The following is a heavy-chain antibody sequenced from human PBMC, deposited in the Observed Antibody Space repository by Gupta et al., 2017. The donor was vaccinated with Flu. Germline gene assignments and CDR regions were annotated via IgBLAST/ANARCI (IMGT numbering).Heavy chain of an antibody. J-gene: IGHJ4*02. Sequence: YFMYWVRQDQGKGLEWVSTISYDGINTYYTDAVKGRCTISRDNYKNTLYLQMDSLRDEDTAIYYCAKSSSSGTPPSYYPDSWGQGTLVTVSS. V-gene: IGHV3-30-3*02. CDR3: AKSSSSGTPPSYYPDS. CDR1: YF. CDR2: ISYDGINT. D-gene: IGHD3-22*01.